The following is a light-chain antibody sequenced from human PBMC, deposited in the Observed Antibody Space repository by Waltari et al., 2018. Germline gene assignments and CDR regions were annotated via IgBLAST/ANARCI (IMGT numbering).Light chain of an antibody. CDR1: QDIKNY. J-gene: IGKJ2*01. V-gene: IGKV1-33*01. Sequence: DIQMTQSPSSLPASGGDRVTGTCLASQDIKNYLNWYQQKPGKAPKHLIYDASNVETGVPSRFSGSGSWTDFTFTISSLQPEDIATYYCQQYDNLPYTFGQGTKLEIK. CDR2: DAS. CDR3: QQYDNLPYT.